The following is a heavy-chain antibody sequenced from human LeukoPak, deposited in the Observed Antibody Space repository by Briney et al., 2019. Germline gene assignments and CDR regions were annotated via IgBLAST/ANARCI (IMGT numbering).Heavy chain of an antibody. CDR1: GGSISSYY. D-gene: IGHD2-2*01. V-gene: IGHV4-4*07. CDR3: ARTGGDRYCSSTSCFGYYYMDV. J-gene: IGHJ6*03. CDR2: IYTSGST. Sequence: SETLSLTCTVSGGSISSYYWSWIRQPAGKGLEWIGRIYTSGSTNYNPSLKSRVTMSVDTSKNQFSLELSSVTAADTAVYYCARTGGDRYCSSTSCFGYYYMDVWGKGTTVTVSS.